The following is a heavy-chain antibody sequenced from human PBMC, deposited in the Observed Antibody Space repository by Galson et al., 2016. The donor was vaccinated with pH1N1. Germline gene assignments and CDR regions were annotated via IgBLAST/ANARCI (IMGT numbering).Heavy chain of an antibody. CDR1: GFSLSTSGVG. CDR2: IYWNDDK. D-gene: IGHD4-17*01. Sequence: PALVKPTQTFTLTCTFSGFSLSTSGVGVGWIRQPPGKALEWLALIYWNDDKRYSPSLKSRLTITKDTSKNQVVLTMTNMDPVDTATYYCAHSLYGDYVGWFDPWGQGTRVTVSS. CDR3: AHSLYGDYVGWFDP. V-gene: IGHV2-5*01. J-gene: IGHJ5*02.